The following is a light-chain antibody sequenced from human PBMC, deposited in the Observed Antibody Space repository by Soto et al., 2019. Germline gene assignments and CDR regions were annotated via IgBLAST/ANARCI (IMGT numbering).Light chain of an antibody. CDR2: GAS. CDR3: QQYGSSPPYT. V-gene: IGKV3-20*01. CDR1: QSVSSSY. J-gene: IGKJ2*01. Sequence: EIVLTQSPGTLSLSPGERATLSCRASQSVSSSYLDWYQQKPGQAPRLLIYGASSRATGIPDRFSGSGSGKDFTLTISRLEPEDFAVYYCQQYGSSPPYTFGQGTKLEI.